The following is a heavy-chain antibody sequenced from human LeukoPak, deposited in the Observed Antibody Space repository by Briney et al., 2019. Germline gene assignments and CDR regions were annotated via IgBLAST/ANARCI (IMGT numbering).Heavy chain of an antibody. CDR2: FDPEDGET. Sequence: ASVKVSCKVSGYTLTELSMHWVRQAPGKGLEWMGGFDPEDGETIYAQKFQGRVAMTEDTSTDTAYMELSSLRTEDTAVYYCATTQGRYDSSGYDPSPRQVNWFDPWGQGTLVTVSS. J-gene: IGHJ5*02. D-gene: IGHD3-22*01. V-gene: IGHV1-24*01. CDR1: GYTLTELS. CDR3: ATTQGRYDSSGYDPSPRQVNWFDP.